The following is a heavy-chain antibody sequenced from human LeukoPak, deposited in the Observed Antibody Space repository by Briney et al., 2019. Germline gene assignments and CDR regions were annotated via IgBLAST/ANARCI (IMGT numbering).Heavy chain of an antibody. D-gene: IGHD2-21*01. CDR1: GGTFSSYA. J-gene: IGHJ5*02. CDR3: ARGMVVAVNWFDP. CDR2: IIPILGIA. Sequence: ASVKVSCKASGGTFSSYAISWVRQAPGQGLEWMGRIIPILGIANYAQKFQGRVTITADKSTSTAYMELSSLRSEDTAVYYCARGMVVAVNWFDPWGQGTLVTVSS. V-gene: IGHV1-69*04.